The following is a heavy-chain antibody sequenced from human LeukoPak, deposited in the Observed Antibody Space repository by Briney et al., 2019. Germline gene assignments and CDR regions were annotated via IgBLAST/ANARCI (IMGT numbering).Heavy chain of an antibody. CDR2: IFISGGT. Sequence: SETLSLTCTVSGDSITSGSYYWSWIRQPAGKGLDWIGRIFISGGTNYNPSLRSRVTMSLDTSKNQFSLKLYSVTAADTAVYYCARDPVLRGYSYGLGWGQGTLVTVSS. CDR3: ARDPVLRGYSYGLG. D-gene: IGHD5-18*01. J-gene: IGHJ4*02. V-gene: IGHV4-61*02. CDR1: GDSITSGSYY.